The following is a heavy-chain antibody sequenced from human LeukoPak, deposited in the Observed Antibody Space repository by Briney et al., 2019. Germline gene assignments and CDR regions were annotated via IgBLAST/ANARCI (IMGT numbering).Heavy chain of an antibody. CDR3: ARRRGSSWPGGFDP. CDR1: GYTFTDYY. V-gene: IGHV1-2*02. Sequence: ASVKASCKASGYTFTDYYLHWVRQAPGQGLEWMGWINPKSGVTDSKMKFQGRVTLTRDTSITTAYMELISLTSDDAAVYYCARRRGSSWPGGFDPWGQGTLVTVSS. J-gene: IGHJ5*02. CDR2: INPKSGVT. D-gene: IGHD6-13*01.